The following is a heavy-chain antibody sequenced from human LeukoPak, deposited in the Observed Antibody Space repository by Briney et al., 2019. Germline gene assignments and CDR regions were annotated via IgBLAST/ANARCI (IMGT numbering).Heavy chain of an antibody. CDR2: IYYSGST. J-gene: IGHJ5*02. CDR1: GGSISSGGYY. Sequence: SQTLSLTCTVSGGSISSGGYYWGRVRQHPGRGLEWLGYIYYSGSTYYNPSLKSRVTISVDTSKNQFSLKLSSVTAADTAVYYCARDYPGIAAAGRRGNWFDPWGQGTLVTVSS. D-gene: IGHD6-13*01. CDR3: ARDYPGIAAAGRRGNWFDP. V-gene: IGHV4-31*03.